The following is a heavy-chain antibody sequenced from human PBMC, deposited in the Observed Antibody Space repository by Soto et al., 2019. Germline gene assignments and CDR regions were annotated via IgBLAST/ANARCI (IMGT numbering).Heavy chain of an antibody. CDR1: GFTFSSYE. J-gene: IGHJ6*02. CDR3: AREGEVNSNIYYYYGMDV. V-gene: IGHV3-48*03. D-gene: IGHD4-4*01. CDR2: ISSSGSTI. Sequence: GGSVRLSCAASGFTFSSYEMNWVRQAPGKGLEWVSYISSSGSTIYYADSVKGRFTISRDNAKNSLYLQMNSLRAEDTAVYYCAREGEVNSNIYYYYGMDVWGQGTTVTVSS.